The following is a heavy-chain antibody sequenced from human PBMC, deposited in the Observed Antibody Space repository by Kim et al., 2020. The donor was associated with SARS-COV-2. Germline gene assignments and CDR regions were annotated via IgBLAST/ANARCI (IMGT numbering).Heavy chain of an antibody. CDR1: GYTFTSYG. Sequence: ASVKVSCKASGYTFTSYGISWVRQAPGQGLEWMGWISAYNGNTNYAQKLQGRVTMTTDTSTSTAYMELRSLRSDDTAVYYCARDVGEGMIVVVTPAGNFDYWGQGTLVTVSS. J-gene: IGHJ4*02. CDR2: ISAYNGNT. D-gene: IGHD3-22*01. CDR3: ARDVGEGMIVVVTPAGNFDY. V-gene: IGHV1-18*01.